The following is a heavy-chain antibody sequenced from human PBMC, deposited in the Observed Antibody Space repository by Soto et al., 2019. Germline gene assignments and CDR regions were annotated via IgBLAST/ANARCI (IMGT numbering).Heavy chain of an antibody. CDR2: IGVYNGKT. CDR1: GYTFTKYG. CDR3: SRARYCTSPSCYNHYYYGMDI. Sequence: QEPLVQSGGEVKKPGASVRVSCKASGYTFTKYGITWVRQAPGQGLEWMGWIGVYNGKTNYARKLQGRVIMTADTSESTAYMELRSPRSDDTAVYYCSRARYCTSPSCYNHYYYGMDIWGQGTTVSVSS. V-gene: IGHV1-18*04. J-gene: IGHJ6*02. D-gene: IGHD2-2*02.